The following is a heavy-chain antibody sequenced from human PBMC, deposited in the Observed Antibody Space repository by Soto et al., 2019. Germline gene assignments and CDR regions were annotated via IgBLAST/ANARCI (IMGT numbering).Heavy chain of an antibody. Sequence: QVQLVQSGAEVKKPGSSVKVSCKASGGTFSSYTISWVRQAPGQGLEWMGRIIPILGIANYAQKFQGRVTITADKSTSTAYMELSSLRSEDTAVYYCARQGILYYYYGMDVWGQGTTVTVSS. V-gene: IGHV1-69*02. CDR1: GGTFSSYT. D-gene: IGHD1-20*01. CDR2: IIPILGIA. CDR3: ARQGILYYYYGMDV. J-gene: IGHJ6*02.